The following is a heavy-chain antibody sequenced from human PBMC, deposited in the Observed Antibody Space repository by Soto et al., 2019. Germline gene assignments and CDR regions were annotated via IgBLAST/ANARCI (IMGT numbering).Heavy chain of an antibody. CDR2: IRSKAYGGTT. J-gene: IGHJ6*02. Sequence: GGSLRLSCTASGFTFSDYTMAWFRQAPGGGLEWVSFIRSKAYGGTTEYAASVKGRFTISRDDSKSIAYLQMNRLQSEDTAVYYCARDVASYDYGDFYGMDVWGQGTTVTVSS. D-gene: IGHD4-17*01. V-gene: IGHV3-49*03. CDR3: ARDVASYDYGDFYGMDV. CDR1: GFTFSDYT.